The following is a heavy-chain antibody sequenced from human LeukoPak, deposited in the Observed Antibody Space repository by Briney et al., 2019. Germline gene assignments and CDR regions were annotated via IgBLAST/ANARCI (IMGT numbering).Heavy chain of an antibody. CDR3: AWSWGAYSSSYTFDY. CDR2: ISAYNGNT. Sequence: GASVKVSCKASGYTFTSYGISWVRQAPGQGLEWMGWISAYNGNTNYAQKLQGRVTMTTDTSTSTAYMELRSLRSDDTAVYYCAWSWGAYSSSYTFDYWGQGTLVTVSS. V-gene: IGHV1-18*01. CDR1: GYTFTSYG. D-gene: IGHD6-13*01. J-gene: IGHJ4*02.